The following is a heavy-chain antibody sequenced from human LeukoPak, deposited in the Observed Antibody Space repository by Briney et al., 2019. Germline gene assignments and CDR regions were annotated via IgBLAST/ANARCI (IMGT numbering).Heavy chain of an antibody. Sequence: GGSLRLSCAASGFTFSSYGMVWVRQAPGQGLEYVSGITSNGGTTYYGNSVKGRFTISRDNSKDTLYLQMGSLRREDMAVYYCARGIRWASDYWGQGTLVTVAS. V-gene: IGHV3-64*01. CDR1: GFTFSSYG. J-gene: IGHJ4*02. CDR2: ITSNGGTT. CDR3: ARGIRWASDY. D-gene: IGHD4-23*01.